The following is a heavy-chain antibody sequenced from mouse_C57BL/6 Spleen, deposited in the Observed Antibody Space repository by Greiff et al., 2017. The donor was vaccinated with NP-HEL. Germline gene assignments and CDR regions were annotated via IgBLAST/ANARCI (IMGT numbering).Heavy chain of an antibody. J-gene: IGHJ1*03. CDR3: ARETGYFDV. CDR2: IYPYNGVS. Sequence: EVHLVESGPELVKPGASVKISCKASGYSFTGYYMHWVKQSHGNILDWIGYIYPYNGVSRYTQKFKGKATLTVDKSSSTAYMELRSLTYEDTAVYYCARETGYFDVWGTGTTVTVSS. V-gene: IGHV1-31*01. CDR1: GYSFTGYY.